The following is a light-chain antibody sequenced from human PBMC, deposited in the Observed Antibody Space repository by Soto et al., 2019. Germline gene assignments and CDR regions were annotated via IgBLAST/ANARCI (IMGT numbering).Light chain of an antibody. J-gene: IGKJ2*01. CDR1: QSVSSTY. CDR2: GAS. Sequence: EIVLTQSPGTLSLSPGERVTLSCRASQSVSSTYLVWYQQKPGQAPRLLIYGASSRATGIPDRFSGSGSGTDFTLTISRLEPEDFAVYYCQQYGTSPPYTFGQGTKLEIK. CDR3: QQYGTSPPYT. V-gene: IGKV3-20*01.